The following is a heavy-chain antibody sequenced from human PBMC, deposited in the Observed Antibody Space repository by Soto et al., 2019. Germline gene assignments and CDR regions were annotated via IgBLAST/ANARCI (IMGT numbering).Heavy chain of an antibody. J-gene: IGHJ4*02. CDR3: TRSIGSGGVIGGFDY. V-gene: IGHV1-69*13. Sequence: ASVKVSCKASGGTFNTYSMNWVRQAPGQGLEWMGGIIPMFDTPRYAQKFQGRVTITVDESTTTAYMELSSLRSDDTAVYYCTRSIGSGGVIGGFDYWGQGTLVTVSS. CDR2: IIPMFDTP. D-gene: IGHD3-16*02. CDR1: GGTFNTYS.